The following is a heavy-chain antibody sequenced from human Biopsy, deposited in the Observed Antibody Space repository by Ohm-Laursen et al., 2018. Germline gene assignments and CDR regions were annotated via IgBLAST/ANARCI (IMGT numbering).Heavy chain of an antibody. CDR1: GGSLNNHY. CDR3: ARHDRSGYWGLDY. J-gene: IGHJ4*02. V-gene: IGHV4-4*08. D-gene: IGHD3-22*01. Sequence: SETLSLTCRVSGGSLNNHYWSWIRQSPGKGLEWLAYIYSSGRTNYNPSLKSRIIVSVDTSKNQLSLKVTSVTATDTAMYYCARHDRSGYWGLDYWGQGALVTVSA. CDR2: IYSSGRT.